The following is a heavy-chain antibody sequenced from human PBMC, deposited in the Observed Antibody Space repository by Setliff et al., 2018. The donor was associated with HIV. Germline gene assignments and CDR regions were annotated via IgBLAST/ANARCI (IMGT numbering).Heavy chain of an antibody. CDR1: GGSINTSSYY. J-gene: IGHJ5*01. D-gene: IGHD6-19*01. CDR3: AGHPVTSGWLSLNWFDP. V-gene: IGHV4-39*07. CDR2: IYHDGTT. Sequence: LSLTCSVSGGSINTSSYYWAWVRQPPGNELEWIGSIYHDGTTHYRSSLRSRAAISIDTSKSQISLKVWSVTAADTAVYFCAGHPVTSGWLSLNWFDPWGQGILVTVSS.